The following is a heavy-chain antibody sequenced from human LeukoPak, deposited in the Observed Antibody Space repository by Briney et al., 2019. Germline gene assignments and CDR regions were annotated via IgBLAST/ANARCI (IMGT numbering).Heavy chain of an antibody. CDR3: ARSSSRLFYGMDV. D-gene: IGHD6-13*01. CDR1: GFTFSSYS. CDR2: ISSSSSYI. Sequence: GGSLRLSCAASGFTFSSYSMNWVRRAPGKGLEWVSSISSSSSYIYYADSVKGRFTISRDNAKNSLYLQMNSLRAEDTAVYYCARSSSRLFYGMDVWGQGTTVTVSS. V-gene: IGHV3-21*01. J-gene: IGHJ6*02.